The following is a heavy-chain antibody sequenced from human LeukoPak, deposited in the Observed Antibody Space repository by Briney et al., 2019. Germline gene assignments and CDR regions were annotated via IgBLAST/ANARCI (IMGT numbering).Heavy chain of an antibody. J-gene: IGHJ4*02. CDR3: ATETNGRHYDY. D-gene: IGHD1-14*01. V-gene: IGHV3-21*06. CDR2: IGPTGSDR. Sequence: GGSLRLSCTASGLTFSTSGFNWVRQAPGKGLEWVASIGPTGSDRYHADSIKGRFTISRDNANNYLYLQMNSLRAEDTAVYYCATETNGRHYDYWGQGTLLTVSS. CDR1: GLTFSTSG.